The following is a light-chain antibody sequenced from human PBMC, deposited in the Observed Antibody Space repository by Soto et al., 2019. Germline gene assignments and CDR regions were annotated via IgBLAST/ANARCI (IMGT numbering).Light chain of an antibody. Sequence: QSVLTQPASVSGSPGQSITISCTGTSSDVGASNYVSWYQQHPGEAPKLMISDVTDRPSGVSYRFSGSKSGSTASLTISGLEAEDEADDFCSSYTTSSTVVFGGGTKLTVL. CDR1: SSDVGASNY. CDR3: SSYTTSSTVV. CDR2: DVT. J-gene: IGLJ2*01. V-gene: IGLV2-14*03.